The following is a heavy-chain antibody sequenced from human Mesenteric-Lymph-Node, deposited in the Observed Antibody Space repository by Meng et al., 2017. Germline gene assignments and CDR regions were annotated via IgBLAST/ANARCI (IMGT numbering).Heavy chain of an antibody. V-gene: IGHV4-39*01. J-gene: IGHJ5*02. Sequence: PQLRGPGPGWVRPREALSLTCSVSGGSISTSGYYWGWIRQPPGKGLEWIGSIGHSGFTYYTPSLKSRVTVSIDTSRNQFSLWLTSVTAADTAVYYCVRSSAWVRTGFDPWGQGTLVTVSS. CDR3: VRSSAWVRTGFDP. CDR2: IGHSGFT. D-gene: IGHD6-19*01. CDR1: GGSISTSGYY.